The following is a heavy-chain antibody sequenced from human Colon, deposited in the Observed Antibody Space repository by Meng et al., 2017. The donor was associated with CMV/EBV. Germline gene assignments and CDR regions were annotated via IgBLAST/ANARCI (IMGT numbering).Heavy chain of an antibody. CDR1: GFTFSSAW. J-gene: IGHJ2*01. D-gene: IGHD2-2*01. CDR2: ILSKSDGGTI. Sequence: EVQLVESGGDLVKPGESLRLSCAASGFTFSSAWMNWVRQAPGKGLEWVGRILSKSDGGTIDLAAPVKGRFTISRDDSKNTLYLQINSLKTEDTAVYFCTTGFSITWPDHKWGRGTLCIVSS. V-gene: IGHV3-15*01. CDR3: TTGFSITWPDHK.